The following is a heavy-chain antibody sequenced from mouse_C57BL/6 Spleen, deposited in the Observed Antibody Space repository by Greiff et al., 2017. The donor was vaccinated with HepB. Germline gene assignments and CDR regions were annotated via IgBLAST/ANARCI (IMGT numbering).Heavy chain of an antibody. CDR1: GYTFTSYW. CDR2: INPSNGGT. CDR3: ARSRDGYPFAY. Sequence: VKLMESGTELVKPGASVKLSCKASGYTFTSYWMHWVKQRPGQGLEWIGNINPSNGGTNYNEKFKSKATLTVDKSSSTAYMQLSSLTSEDSAVYYCARSRDGYPFAYWGQGTLVTVSA. D-gene: IGHD2-3*01. V-gene: IGHV1-53*01. J-gene: IGHJ3*01.